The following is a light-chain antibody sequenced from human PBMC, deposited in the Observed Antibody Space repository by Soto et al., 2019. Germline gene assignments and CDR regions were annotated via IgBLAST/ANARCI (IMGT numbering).Light chain of an antibody. CDR3: QQYTNWRPALT. CDR1: QSVSSN. CDR2: GAS. Sequence: EIVMTQSPATLSVSPGERATLSCRASQSVSSNLAWYQQKPGQAPRLLIYGASTRATGILARFSGSGSGTEFTHTISSLQPQSIAVYYYQQYTNWRPALTFGGGTNVEIK. J-gene: IGKJ4*01. V-gene: IGKV3-15*01.